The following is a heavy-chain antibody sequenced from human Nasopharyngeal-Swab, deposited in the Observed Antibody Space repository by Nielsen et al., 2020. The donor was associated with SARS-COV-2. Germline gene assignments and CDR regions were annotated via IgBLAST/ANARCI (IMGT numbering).Heavy chain of an antibody. CDR2: FYSNGNT. Sequence: SETLSLTCTVSGGSISSGDYYWSWIRQPAGKGLEWIGRFYSNGNTNYNPSLKSRVTISRDPSKNQFSLQLSSVTAADTAVYYCARAVAGGGDDSWGQGTLVTVSS. D-gene: IGHD2-21*01. CDR3: ARAVAGGGDDS. V-gene: IGHV4-61*02. CDR1: GGSISSGDYY. J-gene: IGHJ4*02.